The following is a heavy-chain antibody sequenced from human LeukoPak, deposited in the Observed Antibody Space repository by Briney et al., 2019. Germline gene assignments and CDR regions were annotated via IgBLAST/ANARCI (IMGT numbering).Heavy chain of an antibody. V-gene: IGHV1-18*04. Sequence: GASVKVSCKASGYTFTSYGISWVRQAPGQGLEWMGWISAYNGNTNYAQKLQGRVTMTTDTSTSTAYMELRSLRSDDTAVYYCARDSITTFSPFPNWFDPWGQGTLVTVSS. CDR2: ISAYNGNT. CDR1: GYTFTSYG. CDR3: ARDSITTFSPFPNWFDP. D-gene: IGHD3-9*01. J-gene: IGHJ5*02.